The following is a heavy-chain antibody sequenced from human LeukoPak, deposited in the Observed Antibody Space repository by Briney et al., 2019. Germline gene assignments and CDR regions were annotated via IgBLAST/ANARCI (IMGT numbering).Heavy chain of an antibody. CDR1: GFTFSSYA. V-gene: IGHV3-23*01. J-gene: IGHJ4*02. CDR2: ISGSGGST. D-gene: IGHD6-6*01. Sequence: TGGSLRLSCAASGFTFSSYAMSWVRQAPGKGLEWVSAISGSGGSTYYADSVKGRFTISRDNSKNTLYLQMNSLRAEDTAVYYCAKKRALGEVEYSSSYFDYWGQGTLVTVSS. CDR3: AKKRALGEVEYSSSYFDY.